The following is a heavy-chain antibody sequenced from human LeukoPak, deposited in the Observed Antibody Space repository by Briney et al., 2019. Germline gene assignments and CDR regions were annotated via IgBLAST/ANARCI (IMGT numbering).Heavy chain of an antibody. CDR2: INHSGST. J-gene: IGHJ4*02. CDR3: ARETIAAAGTPGFDY. V-gene: IGHV4-34*01. Sequence: PSETLSLTCAVYGGSFSGYYWSWIRQPPGKGLEGIGEINHSGSTNYNPSLKSRVTISVDTSKNQFSLKLSSVTAADTAVYYCARETIAAAGTPGFDYWGQGTLVTVSS. CDR1: GGSFSGYY. D-gene: IGHD6-13*01.